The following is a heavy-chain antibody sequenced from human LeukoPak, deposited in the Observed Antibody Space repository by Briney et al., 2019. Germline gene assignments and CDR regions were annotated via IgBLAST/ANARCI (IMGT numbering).Heavy chain of an antibody. Sequence: PSQTLSLTCTVSGGSISSGSYYWSWIRQPAGKGLEWIGRIYTSGSTNYNPSLKSRVTISVDTSKNQFSLKLSSVTAADTAVYYCARQARYWFDPWGQGTLVTVSS. CDR1: GGSISSGSYY. V-gene: IGHV4-61*02. CDR3: ARQARYWFDP. D-gene: IGHD3-16*02. J-gene: IGHJ5*02. CDR2: IYTSGST.